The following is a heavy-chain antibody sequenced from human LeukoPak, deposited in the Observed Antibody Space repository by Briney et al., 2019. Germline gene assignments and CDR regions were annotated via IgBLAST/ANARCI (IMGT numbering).Heavy chain of an antibody. J-gene: IGHJ4*02. CDR2: IGTAGDI. CDR3: AKDMAAYYYASGNIDY. CDR1: GFTFSNYD. Sequence: GGSLRLSCAASGFTFSNYDMHWVRQATGKGLEWVSGIGTAGDIYYPGSVKGRFTISRDNSKNSLYLQMNSLRAEDTALYYCAKDMAAYYYASGNIDYWGQGTLVTVSS. D-gene: IGHD3-10*01. V-gene: IGHV3-13*01.